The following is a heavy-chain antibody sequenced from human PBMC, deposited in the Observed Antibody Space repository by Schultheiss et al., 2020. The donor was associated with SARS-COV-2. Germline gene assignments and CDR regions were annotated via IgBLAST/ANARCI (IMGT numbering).Heavy chain of an antibody. CDR1: GFTFSSYS. D-gene: IGHD4-17*01. Sequence: GGSLRLSCAASGFTFSSYSMNWVRQAPGKGLEWVSSISSSSSYIYYADSVKGRFTISRDNAKNSLYLQMNSLRAEDTAVYYCARDRDYGDHWGYWGQGTLVTVSS. CDR3: ARDRDYGDHWGY. J-gene: IGHJ4*02. V-gene: IGHV3-21*01. CDR2: ISSSSSYI.